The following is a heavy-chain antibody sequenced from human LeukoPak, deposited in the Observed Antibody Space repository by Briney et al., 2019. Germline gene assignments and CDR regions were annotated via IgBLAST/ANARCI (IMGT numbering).Heavy chain of an antibody. D-gene: IGHD2-2*01. Sequence: KPSETLSLTCAVYGGSFSGYYWRWIRQPPGKGLEWIGEINHSGSTNYSPSLKRRVTMSVDTSKNQFSLKLSSVTAADTAMYYCARVGLQIVVVPAATTQTTYYYYMDVWDTGTTVTVSS. V-gene: IGHV4-34*01. J-gene: IGHJ6*03. CDR2: INHSGST. CDR3: ARVGLQIVVVPAATTQTTYYYYMDV. CDR1: GGSFSGYY.